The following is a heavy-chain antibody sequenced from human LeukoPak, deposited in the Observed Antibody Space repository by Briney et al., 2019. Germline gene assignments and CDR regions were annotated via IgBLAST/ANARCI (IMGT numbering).Heavy chain of an antibody. CDR1: GFTFSSYG. Sequence: GGSLRLSCAASGFTFSSYGMHWVRQAPGKGLEWVAVISYDGSNKYYADSVKGRFTISRDNSKNTLYLQMNSLRAEDTAGYYCASPSRDGYNFVYWGQGTLVTVSS. CDR3: ASPSRDGYNFVY. V-gene: IGHV3-30*03. J-gene: IGHJ4*02. D-gene: IGHD5-24*01. CDR2: ISYDGSNK.